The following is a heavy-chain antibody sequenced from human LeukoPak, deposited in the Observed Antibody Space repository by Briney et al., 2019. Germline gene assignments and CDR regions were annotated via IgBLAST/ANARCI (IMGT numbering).Heavy chain of an antibody. D-gene: IGHD1-26*01. J-gene: IGHJ4*02. CDR3: GRGGAVASY. CDR1: GFTFSSYW. Sequence: TGGSLRLSCAASGFTFSSYWMSWVRQAPGKGLEWVANIKQDGSEKYYVDSVKGRFTISRDNAKNSVYLQMNSLRVEDTAVYYCGRGGAVASYWGQGTLVTVSS. CDR2: IKQDGSEK. V-gene: IGHV3-7*01.